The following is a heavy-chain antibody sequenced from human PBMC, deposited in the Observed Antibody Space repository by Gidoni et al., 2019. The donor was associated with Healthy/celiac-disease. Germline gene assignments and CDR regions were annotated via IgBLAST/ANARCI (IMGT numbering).Heavy chain of an antibody. D-gene: IGHD3-22*01. CDR1: GFTFSSYS. Sequence: EVQLVESGGGLVQPGGSLRLSCAASGFTFSSYSMNWVRQAPGKGLEWVSYISSSSSTIYYADSVKGRFTISRDNAKNSLYLQMNSLRAEDTAVYYCARRGTYYYDTAADYWGQGTLVTVSS. CDR3: ARRGTYYYDTAADY. V-gene: IGHV3-48*01. CDR2: ISSSSSTI. J-gene: IGHJ4*02.